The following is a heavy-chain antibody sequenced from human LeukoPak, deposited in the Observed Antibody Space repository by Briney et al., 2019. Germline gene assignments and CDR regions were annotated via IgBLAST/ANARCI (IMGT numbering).Heavy chain of an antibody. CDR1: EDGFNTDG. D-gene: IGHD3-16*01. CDR3: ARHDNDDDFDY. J-gene: IGHJ4*02. V-gene: IGHV7-4-1*02. CDR2: ININTGNP. Sequence: GASVKVSCTASEDGFNTDGINWVRQAPGQGLEWMGWININTGNPTYAQDFTGRFVFSLDTSVSTAYLEISNLKAEDTAVYYCARHDNDDDFDYWGQGTLVTVSS.